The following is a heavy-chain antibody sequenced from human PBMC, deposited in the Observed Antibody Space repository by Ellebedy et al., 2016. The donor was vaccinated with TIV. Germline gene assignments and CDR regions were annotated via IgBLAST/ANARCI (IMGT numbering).Heavy chain of an antibody. D-gene: IGHD6-13*01. CDR1: GFSFSRHA. Sequence: GGSLRLSXTASGFSFSRHAMNWVRQAPGKGLEWVSFITNSGSDIHYADSVKGRFTISRDNAKNSLYLQMNSLRAEDTAVYYCARIRWYSSSWYERLRDYYYYGMDVWGQGTTVTVSS. J-gene: IGHJ6*02. V-gene: IGHV3-21*05. CDR3: ARIRWYSSSWYERLRDYYYYGMDV. CDR2: ITNSGSDI.